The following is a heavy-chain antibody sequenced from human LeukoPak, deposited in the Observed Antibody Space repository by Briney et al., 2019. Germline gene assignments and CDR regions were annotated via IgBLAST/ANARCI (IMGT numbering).Heavy chain of an antibody. CDR2: INPNSGVT. Sequence: ASVNVSCKASGYTFNGYYIRWVRQAPGQGLEWMGWINPNSGVTKYAQQFQGRVTMTWDTSVSTAYMELYRVTSDDTAMYYCARFGVVTNDAFDIWGQGTMVTISS. V-gene: IGHV1-2*02. CDR1: GYTFNGYY. D-gene: IGHD3-3*01. J-gene: IGHJ3*02. CDR3: ARFGVVTNDAFDI.